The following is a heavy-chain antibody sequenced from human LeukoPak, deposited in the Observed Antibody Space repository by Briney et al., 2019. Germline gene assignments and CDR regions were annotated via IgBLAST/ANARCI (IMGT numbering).Heavy chain of an antibody. CDR3: AREPIHGGWQYYFDY. Sequence: SETLSLTCSVSGDSISSSGFYWGSIRQPPGKGLGWIGSVSHSGNTYYDRSLKSRVTISLDTSKNQFSLKLSSVTAADTAMYFCAREPIHGGWQYYFDYWGQGTLVTVSS. J-gene: IGHJ4*02. V-gene: IGHV4-39*02. D-gene: IGHD6-19*01. CDR2: VSHSGNT. CDR1: GDSISSSGFY.